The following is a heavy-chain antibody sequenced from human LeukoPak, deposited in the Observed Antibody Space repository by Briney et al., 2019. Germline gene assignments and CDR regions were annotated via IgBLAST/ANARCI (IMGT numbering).Heavy chain of an antibody. V-gene: IGHV4-39*02. CDR3: ARYRGFGEPINF. J-gene: IGHJ4*02. Sequence: SETLSLTCTVSGGSISSSDFYGGWIRQPPVKGLEWIGGIFHSGTTYYNPSLKSRLSISVETSKNHFSLKLSSVTAADTAVYYCARYRGFGEPINFWGQGTLVTVSS. D-gene: IGHD3-10*01. CDR2: IFHSGTT. CDR1: GGSISSSDFY.